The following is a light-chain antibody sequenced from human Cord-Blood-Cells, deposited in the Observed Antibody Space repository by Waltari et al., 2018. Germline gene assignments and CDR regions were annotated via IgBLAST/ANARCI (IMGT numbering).Light chain of an antibody. Sequence: QSVLTQPPSASGTPGQRVTISCSGSSSNIGSNYVYWYQQLPGTAPKLLIYGNNQRPSGVPDRFSGSESGTSASLAISGLRSEDEADYYCAAWDDSLSGPGFGGGTKLTVL. CDR3: AAWDDSLSGPG. CDR2: GNN. CDR1: SSNIGSNY. J-gene: IGLJ2*01. V-gene: IGLV1-47*01.